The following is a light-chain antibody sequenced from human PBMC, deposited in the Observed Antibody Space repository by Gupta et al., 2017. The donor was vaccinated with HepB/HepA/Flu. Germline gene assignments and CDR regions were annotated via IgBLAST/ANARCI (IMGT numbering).Light chain of an antibody. CDR2: DVD. J-gene: IGLJ2*01. V-gene: IGLV2-11*03. Sequence: GQSVTISCTGTSSDVGAYNYVSWYQQHPGKAPKLIIYDVDGRPSGIPNRFSGFKSGNTASLTISGLQPDDEGDYFCWSYAGGYNLVFGGGTTVTV. CDR3: WSYAGGYNLV. CDR1: SSDVGAYNY.